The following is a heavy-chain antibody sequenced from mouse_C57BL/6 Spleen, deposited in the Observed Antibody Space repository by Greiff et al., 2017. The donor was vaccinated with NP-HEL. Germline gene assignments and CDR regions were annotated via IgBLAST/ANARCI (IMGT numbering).Heavy chain of an antibody. CDR3: ARDDDYDGYFDV. Sequence: EVQLQESGGGLVKPGGSLKLSCAASGFTFSSYAMSWVRQTPEKRLEWVATISDGGSYTYYPDNVKGRFTISRDNAKNNLYLQMSHLKSEDTAMYYCARDDDYDGYFDVWGTGTTVTVSS. CDR1: GFTFSSYA. J-gene: IGHJ1*03. CDR2: ISDGGSYT. D-gene: IGHD2-4*01. V-gene: IGHV5-4*01.